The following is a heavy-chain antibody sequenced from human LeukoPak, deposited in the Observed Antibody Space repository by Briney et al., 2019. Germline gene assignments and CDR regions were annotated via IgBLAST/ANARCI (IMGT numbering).Heavy chain of an antibody. V-gene: IGHV4-38-2*02. J-gene: IGHJ5*02. D-gene: IGHD2-2*01. CDR1: GYSISSGYH. Sequence: SETLSLTCAVSGYSISSGYHWAWIRQPPGKTPEWIGSIYHSGSAHYNPSLKSRVTISVDTSNNQFSLRLSSVTAADTAVYYCARDPRWLTPDCTSISCYENYFDPWGQGTLVTVSS. CDR2: IYHSGSA. CDR3: ARDPRWLTPDCTSISCYENYFDP.